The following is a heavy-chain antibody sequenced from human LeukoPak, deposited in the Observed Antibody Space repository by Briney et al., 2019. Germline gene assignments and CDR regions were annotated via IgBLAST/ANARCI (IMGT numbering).Heavy chain of an antibody. Sequence: PGGSLRLSCAASGFTFSSYAMSWVRQAPGKGLEWVSAISGSGGSTYYADSVKGRFTISRDNSKNTLYLQMNSLRAEDTAVYYCARAGRIPFGCSGGSCYSGNAFDIWGQGTMGTVSS. CDR1: GFTFSSYA. CDR3: ARAGRIPFGCSGGSCYSGNAFDI. V-gene: IGHV3-23*01. CDR2: ISGSGGST. D-gene: IGHD2-15*01. J-gene: IGHJ3*02.